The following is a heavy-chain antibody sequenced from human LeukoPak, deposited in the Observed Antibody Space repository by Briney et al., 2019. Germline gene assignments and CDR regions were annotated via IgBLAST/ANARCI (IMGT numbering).Heavy chain of an antibody. V-gene: IGHV3-30-3*01. CDR3: ARDQIVVVTAGNFDY. Sequence: GGSLRLSCAASGFTFSDYWMHWVRQAPGKGLEWVAVISYDGSNKCYADSVKGRFTISRDNSKNTLYLQMNSLRAEDTAVYYCARDQIVVVTAGNFDYWGQGTLVTVSS. J-gene: IGHJ4*02. CDR1: GFTFSDYW. CDR2: ISYDGSNK. D-gene: IGHD3-22*01.